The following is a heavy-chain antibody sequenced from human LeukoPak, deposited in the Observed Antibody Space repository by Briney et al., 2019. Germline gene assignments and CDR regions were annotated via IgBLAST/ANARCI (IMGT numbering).Heavy chain of an antibody. V-gene: IGHV3-74*01. CDR3: AKDYYYHSSGYTVGYMDV. D-gene: IGHD3-22*01. CDR2: INSDGSST. Sequence: GGSLRLSCAASGFTFSSYWMHWVRQAPGEGLVWVSRINSDGSSTSYADSVKGRFTISRDNSKNTLYLQMNSLRAEDTAVYQCAKDYYYHSSGYTVGYMDVWGKGTTVTISS. CDR1: GFTFSSYW. J-gene: IGHJ6*03.